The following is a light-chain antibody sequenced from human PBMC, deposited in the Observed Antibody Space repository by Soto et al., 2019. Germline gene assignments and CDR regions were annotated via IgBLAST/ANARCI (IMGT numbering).Light chain of an antibody. Sequence: DIQMTQSPSSLSAFVGDRVTITCRASQGIRKDLGWYQEKPGKAPKRLIYAASSLQSGVPSRFIGSGSGTEFTLTISSLQPEDFATYYCLQHNSYPYTFGQGTKLEIK. CDR2: AAS. V-gene: IGKV1-17*01. J-gene: IGKJ2*01. CDR1: QGIRKD. CDR3: LQHNSYPYT.